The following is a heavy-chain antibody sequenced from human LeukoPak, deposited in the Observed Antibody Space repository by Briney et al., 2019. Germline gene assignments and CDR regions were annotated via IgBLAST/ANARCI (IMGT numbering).Heavy chain of an antibody. D-gene: IGHD6-6*01. J-gene: IGHJ5*02. Sequence: SGPTLVKPTQTLTLTCTFSGFSLSTSGVGVGWIRQPPGKALEWLALIYWNDDKRYSPFLKSRVTITKDTSKNQVVLTMTNMDPVDTATYYCAVRGYSSSSGSNWSDPWGQGTLVTVSS. CDR3: AVRGYSSSSGSNWSDP. CDR1: GFSLSTSGVG. V-gene: IGHV2-5*01. CDR2: IYWNDDK.